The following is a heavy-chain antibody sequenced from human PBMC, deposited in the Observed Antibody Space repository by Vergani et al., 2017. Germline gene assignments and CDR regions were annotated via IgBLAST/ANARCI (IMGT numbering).Heavy chain of an antibody. D-gene: IGHD3-3*01. Sequence: EVQLVESGGGLVQPGGSLRLSCAASGFIFSTYSMNWVRQAPGKGLEWVSYISGSSTTIYYADSVKGRFTISRDNAKNSLYLQMNSLRAEDTAVYYWAGPGVVTRNHWFDAWGQGTLVTVSS. CDR2: ISGSSTTI. CDR1: GFIFSTYS. CDR3: AGPGVVTRNHWFDA. J-gene: IGHJ5*02. V-gene: IGHV3-48*01.